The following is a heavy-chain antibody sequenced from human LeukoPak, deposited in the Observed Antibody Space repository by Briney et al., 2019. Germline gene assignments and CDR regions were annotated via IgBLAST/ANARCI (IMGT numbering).Heavy chain of an antibody. D-gene: IGHD4-23*01. Sequence: GASVKVSCKASGYTFTGYYMHWVRQAPGQGLEWMGWINPNSGGTNYAQKFQGRVTMTRDTSISTAYMELSRLRSDDTAVYYCARGPVSYGRKFYYYYYMDVWGKGTTVTVSS. CDR2: INPNSGGT. CDR1: GYTFTGYY. J-gene: IGHJ6*03. V-gene: IGHV1-2*02. CDR3: ARGPVSYGRKFYYYYYMDV.